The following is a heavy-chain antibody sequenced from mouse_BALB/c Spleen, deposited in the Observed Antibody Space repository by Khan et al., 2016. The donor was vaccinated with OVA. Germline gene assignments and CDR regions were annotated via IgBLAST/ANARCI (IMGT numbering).Heavy chain of an antibody. J-gene: IGHJ3*01. V-gene: IGHV1-76*01. CDR1: GYIFTSYW. Sequence: QVQLKQSGAELVGPGASVKLSCKTFGYIFTSYWIHWVKQRSGQGLEWIARIYPGTGSTYYNEKFRGKATLTADKSSSTAFMQLSSLKSEDSAVYFCARGGDSDEAWFAYWGQGTLVTVSA. CDR2: IYPGTGST. CDR3: ARGGDSDEAWFAY.